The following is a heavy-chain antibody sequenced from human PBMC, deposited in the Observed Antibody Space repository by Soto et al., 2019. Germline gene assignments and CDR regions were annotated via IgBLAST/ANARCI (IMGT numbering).Heavy chain of an antibody. Sequence: PGGSLRLSCAASGFTFGSYAMHWVRQAPGKGLEWVTLISYDRSNTYHADSVKGRFTISRDNSKNTLYLQMNSLRAEDTAVYYCARGGIAAAGTWVLGVDVWGQGTTVTVSS. V-gene: IGHV3-30-3*01. CDR1: GFTFGSYA. J-gene: IGHJ6*02. CDR2: ISYDRSNT. CDR3: ARGGIAAAGTWVLGVDV. D-gene: IGHD6-13*01.